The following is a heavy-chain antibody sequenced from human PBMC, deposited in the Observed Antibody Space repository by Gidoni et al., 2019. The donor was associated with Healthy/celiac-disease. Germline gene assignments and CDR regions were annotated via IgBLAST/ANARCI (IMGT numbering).Heavy chain of an antibody. CDR1: GFTFSSYS. CDR2: ISSSSSTI. J-gene: IGHJ6*02. D-gene: IGHD3-3*01. Sequence: EVQLVESGGGLVQPGGSLSLSCAASGFTFSSYSMNWVRQAPGKGLEWVSYISSSSSTIYYADSVKGRFTISRDNAKNSLYRQMNSLRDEDTAVYYCARAKSLTNLRFLEWPRGGMDVWGQGTTVTVSS. V-gene: IGHV3-48*02. CDR3: ARAKSLTNLRFLEWPRGGMDV.